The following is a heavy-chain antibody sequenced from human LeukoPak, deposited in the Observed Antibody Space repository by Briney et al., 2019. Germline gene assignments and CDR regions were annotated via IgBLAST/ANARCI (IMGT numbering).Heavy chain of an antibody. CDR3: ARQGTRGAPDY. V-gene: IGHV5-51*01. CDR2: IYPSDSDT. D-gene: IGHD1-26*01. Sequence: GESLQISCEGVGYSFTNYWIGWVRQLPGKGLEWMGIIYPSDSDTRYSPSFQGQVTISADRSIGTAYLQWSSLKASDTAMYYCARQGTRGAPDYWGQGTLVTVSS. CDR1: GYSFTNYW. J-gene: IGHJ4*02.